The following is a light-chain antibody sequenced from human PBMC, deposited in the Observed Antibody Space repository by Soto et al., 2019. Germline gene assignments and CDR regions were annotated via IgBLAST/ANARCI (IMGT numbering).Light chain of an antibody. J-gene: IGKJ5*01. CDR3: QQTYSTPNT. CDR1: QTISIY. V-gene: IGKV1-39*01. CDR2: AAS. Sequence: DIQMTQSLSSLSASVGGRVTLACRASQTISIYLNWYQHKPGKAPNLLIYAASSLQSGVPSRFSGSGSGTDFTLTISSLQPEDFATYYCQQTYSTPNTFGQGTRLEIK.